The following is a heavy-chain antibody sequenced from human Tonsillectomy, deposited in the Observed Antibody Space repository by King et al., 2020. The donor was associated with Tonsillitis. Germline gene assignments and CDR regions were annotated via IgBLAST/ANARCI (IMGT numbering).Heavy chain of an antibody. D-gene: IGHD3-3*01. Sequence: QLVQSGGGVVQPGRSLRLSCAASGFTFSNYATHWVRQAPGKGLEWGAVISFDGSNKYYADSVKGRFTISRDNSNNTLYLQMNSLRAEDTAVYYCARPPRIFLEWFYGMDVWGQGTTVTVSS. CDR1: GFTFSNYA. V-gene: IGHV3-30-3*01. J-gene: IGHJ6*02. CDR3: ARPPRIFLEWFYGMDV. CDR2: ISFDGSNK.